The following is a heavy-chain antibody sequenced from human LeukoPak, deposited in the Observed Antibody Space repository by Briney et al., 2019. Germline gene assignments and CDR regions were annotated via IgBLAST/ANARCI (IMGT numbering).Heavy chain of an antibody. CDR3: AKDNRRHYTSGPNPDSLH. Sequence: PGGSLRLSCAASGFTFSSYSMNWVRQAPGKGLEWVSSISSSSSYIYYADSVRGRFTISRDNAKNSLCLQMDSLRVEDTAFYYCAKDNRRHYTSGPNPDSLHWGQGALVTVSS. J-gene: IGHJ4*02. V-gene: IGHV3-21*04. D-gene: IGHD6-19*01. CDR2: ISSSSSYI. CDR1: GFTFSSYS.